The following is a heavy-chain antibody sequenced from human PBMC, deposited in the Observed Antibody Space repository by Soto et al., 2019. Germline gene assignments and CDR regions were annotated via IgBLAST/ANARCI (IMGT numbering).Heavy chain of an antibody. CDR2: INHSGST. V-gene: IGHV4-34*01. CDR3: ARDRKKDDFWSGYPRWNYYYGMDV. D-gene: IGHD3-3*01. Sequence: SEILSLTCAVYGGSFSGYYWSWIRQPPGKGLEWIGEINHSGSTNYNPSLKSRVTISVDTSKNQFSLKLSSVTAADTAVYYCARDRKKDDFWSGYPRWNYYYGMDVWGQGTTVTVSS. CDR1: GGSFSGYY. J-gene: IGHJ6*02.